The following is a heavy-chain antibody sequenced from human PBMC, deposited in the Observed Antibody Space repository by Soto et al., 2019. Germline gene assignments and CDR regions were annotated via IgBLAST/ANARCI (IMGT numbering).Heavy chain of an antibody. CDR1: GFTFSSYE. Sequence: GGSLRLSCAASGFTFSSYEMNWVRQAPGKGLEWVSYISSSGSTIYYADSVKGRFTISRDNAKNSLYLQMNSLRAEDTAVYYCARDRTTVVTRPGWFDPWGQGTLVTVSS. J-gene: IGHJ5*02. CDR2: ISSSGSTI. V-gene: IGHV3-48*03. CDR3: ARDRTTVVTRPGWFDP. D-gene: IGHD1-1*01.